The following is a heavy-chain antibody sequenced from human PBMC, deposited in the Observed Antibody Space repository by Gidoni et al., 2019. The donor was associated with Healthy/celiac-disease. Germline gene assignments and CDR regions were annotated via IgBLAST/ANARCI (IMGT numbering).Heavy chain of an antibody. D-gene: IGHD6-13*01. CDR3: ARGNRGRDFDSSSWFGGGWFDP. J-gene: IGHJ5*02. V-gene: IGHV4-59*01. CDR1: GGSISSYY. CDR2: IYYSGST. Sequence: QVQLQESGPGLVKPSETLSLTCTVSGGSISSYYWSWLRQPPGKGLEWIGYIYYSGSTNYNPSLKSRVTISVDTSKNQFSLKLSSVTAADTAVYYCARGNRGRDFDSSSWFGGGWFDPWGQGTLVTVSS.